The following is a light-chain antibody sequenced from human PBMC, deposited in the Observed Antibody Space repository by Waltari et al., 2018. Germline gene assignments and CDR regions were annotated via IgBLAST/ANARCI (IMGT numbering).Light chain of an antibody. J-gene: IGLJ2*01. V-gene: IGLV2-23*01. Sequence: QSALTQPASVSGAPGQSVTHYCTGTYYDIGNYDLVSWYQQYPGKAPRHIIYEDTSRPSWVSNRFSASNSGNTASLTISGRQPEDEAHYYCCSYAGENTMIFGGGTRVTVL. CDR1: YYDIGNYDL. CDR3: CSYAGENTMI. CDR2: EDT.